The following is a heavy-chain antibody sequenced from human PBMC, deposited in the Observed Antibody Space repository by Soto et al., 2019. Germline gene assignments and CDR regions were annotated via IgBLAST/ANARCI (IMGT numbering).Heavy chain of an antibody. J-gene: IGHJ4*02. CDR3: ARDLYYDILTPLGIRYDY. CDR2: INSDGSST. CDR1: GFTFSSYW. D-gene: IGHD3-9*01. V-gene: IGHV3-74*01. Sequence: PGGSLRLSCAASGFTFSSYWMHWVRQAPGKGLVWVSRINSDGSSTSYADSVKGRFTISRDNAKNTLYLQMNSLRAEDTAVYYCARDLYYDILTPLGIRYDYWGQGTLVTVSS.